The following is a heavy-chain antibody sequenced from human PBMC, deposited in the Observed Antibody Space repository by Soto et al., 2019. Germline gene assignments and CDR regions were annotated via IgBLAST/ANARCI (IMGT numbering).Heavy chain of an antibody. CDR3: ARVRRSHNIADYYYGIDV. CDR1: GGTFSSYA. Sequence: QVQLVQSGAEVKKPGSSVKVSCKASGGTFSSYAISWVRQAPGQGLEWMGGIIPIFGTENYAQKFQGRVTITADESTNIAYLELSSLGSDDTAVYYCARVRRSHNIADYYYGIDVWGQGTTVTVSS. CDR2: IIPIFGTE. V-gene: IGHV1-69*01. J-gene: IGHJ6*02. D-gene: IGHD3-16*02.